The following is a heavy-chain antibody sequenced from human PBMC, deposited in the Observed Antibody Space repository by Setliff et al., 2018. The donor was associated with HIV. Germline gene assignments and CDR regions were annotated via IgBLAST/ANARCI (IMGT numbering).Heavy chain of an antibody. V-gene: IGHV1-69*05. D-gene: IGHD1-26*01. CDR2: IIPMFGTR. Sequence: SVKVSCKVSGYTLTELSMHWVRQAPGQGLEWMGGIIPMFGTRNYAQKFQGRVTITTDESTSTAYMELSSLRSEDTALYYCARGQSQGYAYSGSYGAFDIWGQGTMVTVSS. CDR1: GYTLTELS. CDR3: ARGQSQGYAYSGSYGAFDI. J-gene: IGHJ3*02.